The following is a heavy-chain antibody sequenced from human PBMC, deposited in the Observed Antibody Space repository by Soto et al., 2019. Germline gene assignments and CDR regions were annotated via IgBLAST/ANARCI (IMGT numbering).Heavy chain of an antibody. D-gene: IGHD7-27*01. CDR2: IIPILGIA. V-gene: IGHV1-69*08. CDR3: ARDHRTGDLGY. Sequence: QVQLVQSGAEVKKPGSSVKVSCKASGGTFSSYTISWVRQAPGQGLEWMGRIIPILGIANYAQKFQGRVAITADKSTSTAYMELSSLRSEDTAVYYCARDHRTGDLGYWGEGTLVTVSS. J-gene: IGHJ4*02. CDR1: GGTFSSYT.